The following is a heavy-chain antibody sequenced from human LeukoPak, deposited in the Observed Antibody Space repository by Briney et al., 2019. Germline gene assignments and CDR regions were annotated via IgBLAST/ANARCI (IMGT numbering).Heavy chain of an antibody. D-gene: IGHD6-19*01. CDR1: GFTFSSYE. J-gene: IGHJ5*02. Sequence: GGSLRLSCAASGFTFSSYEMNWVRQAPGKGLEWVSYISSSGSTIYYADSVKGRFTISRDNAKISLYLQMNSLRAEDTAVYYCARATRLEGFDPWGQGTLVTVSS. V-gene: IGHV3-48*03. CDR3: ARATRLEGFDP. CDR2: ISSSGSTI.